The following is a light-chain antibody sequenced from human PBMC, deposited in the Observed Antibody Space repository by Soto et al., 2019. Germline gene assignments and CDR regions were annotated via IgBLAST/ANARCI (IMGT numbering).Light chain of an antibody. CDR3: QQRGA. CDR1: QSVDSS. Sequence: EVVLTQSPATLSLSPGERATLSCRASQSVDSSLAWYQQKLGQAPMLLIYDASNRATGIPGRFSGSGSGTDFTLTISSLEAEDFAVYYCQQRGAFGQGTKVEIK. J-gene: IGKJ2*01. CDR2: DAS. V-gene: IGKV3-11*01.